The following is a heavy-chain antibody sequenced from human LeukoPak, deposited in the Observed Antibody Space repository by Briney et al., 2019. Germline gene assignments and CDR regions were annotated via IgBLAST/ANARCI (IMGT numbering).Heavy chain of an antibody. D-gene: IGHD4-23*01. V-gene: IGHV3-23*01. CDR2: ITSTSGSI. Sequence: GGSLRLSCAASGFTFSEYVMSWVRQAPGKGLEWVSSITSTSGSIYYADSVKGRFTISRDNSKNTLYLQLNGLTVEDTAVYYCARVRSVGGNPHAFNIWGQGTMVTVSS. CDR1: GFTFSEYV. J-gene: IGHJ3*02. CDR3: ARVRSVGGNPHAFNI.